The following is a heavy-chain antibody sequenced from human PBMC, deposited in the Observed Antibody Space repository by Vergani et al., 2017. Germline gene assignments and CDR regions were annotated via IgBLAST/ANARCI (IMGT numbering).Heavy chain of an antibody. CDR1: GGSISSGGYY. CDR3: AHAQIAAAASWGGSMDV. Sequence: QVQLQESGPGLVKPSQTLSLTCTVSGGSISSGGYYWSWIRQHPGKGLEWIGYIYYSGSTYYNPSLKSRVTIAVDTSKNQFYLKLSSVTAADTAVYYCAHAQIAAAASWGGSMDVWGKGTTVTVSS. D-gene: IGHD6-13*01. J-gene: IGHJ6*03. V-gene: IGHV4-31*03. CDR2: IYYSGST.